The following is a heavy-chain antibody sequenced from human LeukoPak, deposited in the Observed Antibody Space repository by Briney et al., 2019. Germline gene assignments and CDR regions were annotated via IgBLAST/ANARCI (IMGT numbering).Heavy chain of an antibody. V-gene: IGHV1-18*04. CDR3: ASLKNYYDSSGYLVTDAFDI. Sequence: ASVTVSCKASGYTFTSYYIHWVRQAPGQGLEWMGWISGYNGNTNYAQKLQGRVTMTTDTSTSTAYMELRSLKSDDTAVYYCASLKNYYDSSGYLVTDAFDIWGQGTMVTVSS. CDR2: ISGYNGNT. J-gene: IGHJ3*02. D-gene: IGHD3-22*01. CDR1: GYTFTSYY.